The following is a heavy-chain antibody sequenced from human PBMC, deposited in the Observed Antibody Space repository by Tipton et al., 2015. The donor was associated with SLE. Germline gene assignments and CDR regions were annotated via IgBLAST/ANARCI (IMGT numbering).Heavy chain of an antibody. J-gene: IGHJ6*02. Sequence: QLVQSGAEVKKPGASVKVSCKVSGHTLTELSMHWVRQAPGKGLEWMGGFDPADGERIYAQKFQGRVTMTEDTSTDTAYMELSSLRSEDTAVYYCATPTGLLPLAYYGMDVWGQGTTVTVSS. CDR1: GHTLTELS. CDR3: ATPTGLLPLAYYGMDV. D-gene: IGHD2-15*01. CDR2: FDPADGER. V-gene: IGHV1-24*01.